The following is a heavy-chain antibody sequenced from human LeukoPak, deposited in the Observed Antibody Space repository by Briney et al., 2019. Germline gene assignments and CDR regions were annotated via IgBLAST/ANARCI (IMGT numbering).Heavy chain of an antibody. Sequence: GGSLGLSCAASGFTVSSNYMSWVRQAPGKGLEWVSVIYSGGSTYYADSVKGRFAISRDNSKNTLYLQMNSLRAEDTAVYYCARGLRQLWFNWFDPWGQGTLVTVSS. CDR2: IYSGGST. J-gene: IGHJ5*02. CDR3: ARGLRQLWFNWFDP. CDR1: GFTVSSNY. D-gene: IGHD5-18*01. V-gene: IGHV3-53*01.